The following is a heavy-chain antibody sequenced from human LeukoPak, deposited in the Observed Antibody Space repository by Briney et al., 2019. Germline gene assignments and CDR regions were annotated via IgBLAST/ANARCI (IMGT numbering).Heavy chain of an antibody. V-gene: IGHV4-34*01. Sequence: SETLSLTCAVYGGSFSGYYWSWIRQPPGKGLEWIGEINHSGSTNYNPSLKSRVTISVDTSKNQFSLMLSSVTAADTAVYYCARGWCSSTSCRSVGGYWFDPWGQGTLVTVSS. CDR3: ARGWCSSTSCRSVGGYWFDP. CDR2: INHSGST. J-gene: IGHJ5*02. CDR1: GGSFSGYY. D-gene: IGHD2-2*01.